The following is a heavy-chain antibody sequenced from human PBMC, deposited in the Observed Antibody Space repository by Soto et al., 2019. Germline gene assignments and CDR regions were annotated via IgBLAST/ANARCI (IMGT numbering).Heavy chain of an antibody. CDR1: GFTFSSYA. CDR2: ISDNGGRT. Sequence: PGGSLRLSCAASGFTFSSYAMNWVRQAPGKGLEWVSVISDNGGRTYYADSVKGRFTISRDNSKNTLYLQMNSLRAEDTAVYYCSKGGEQQLLRIHLDYWGKGTQVTVSS. D-gene: IGHD6-13*01. V-gene: IGHV3-23*01. CDR3: SKGGEQQLLRIHLDY. J-gene: IGHJ4*02.